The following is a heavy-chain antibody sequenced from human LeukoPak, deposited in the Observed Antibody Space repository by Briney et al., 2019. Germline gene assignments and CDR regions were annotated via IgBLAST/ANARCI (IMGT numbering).Heavy chain of an antibody. D-gene: IGHD3-22*01. J-gene: IGHJ3*02. Sequence: RASVKVSCKASGYTFTGYYMHWVRQAPGQGLEWMGWINPNSGGTNYAQKFQGRVTMTRDTSISTAYMELSRLRSDDTAVYYCARDLCCYDRSLLDAFDIWGQGTMVTVSS. CDR1: GYTFTGYY. CDR2: INPNSGGT. V-gene: IGHV1-2*02. CDR3: ARDLCCYDRSLLDAFDI.